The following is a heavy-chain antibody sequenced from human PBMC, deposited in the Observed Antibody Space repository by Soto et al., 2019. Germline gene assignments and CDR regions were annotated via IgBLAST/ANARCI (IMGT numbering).Heavy chain of an antibody. J-gene: IGHJ4*02. Sequence: EVPLVESGGGLVQPGGSLRLSCAASGFTVSNNYMSWVRQAPGEGLEWVSIIYSGGSTYYADSVKGRFTISRDNSKNTLYLQMNSLRAEDTAVYYCARVIKGIAAYGIPADWGQGTLVTVSS. V-gene: IGHV3-66*01. CDR1: GFTVSNNY. CDR3: ARVIKGIAAYGIPAD. D-gene: IGHD6-13*01. CDR2: IYSGGST.